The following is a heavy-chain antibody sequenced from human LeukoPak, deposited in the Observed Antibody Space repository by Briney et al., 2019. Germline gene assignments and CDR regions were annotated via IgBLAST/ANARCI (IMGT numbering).Heavy chain of an antibody. V-gene: IGHV3-7*01. CDR2: IKQDGSEK. CDR1: GFTFDDYG. D-gene: IGHD3-10*01. Sequence: GGSLRLSCAASGFTFDDYGMSWVRQAPGKGLEWVANIKQDGSEKDYVDSVKGRFTISRDNAKNSLYLQMNSLRAEDTAVYYCARRYGSGSYVHFDYWGQGTLVTVSS. J-gene: IGHJ4*02. CDR3: ARRYGSGSYVHFDY.